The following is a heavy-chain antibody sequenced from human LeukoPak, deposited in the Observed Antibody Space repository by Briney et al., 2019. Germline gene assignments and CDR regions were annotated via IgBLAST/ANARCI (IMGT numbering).Heavy chain of an antibody. J-gene: IGHJ5*02. Sequence: GGSLRLSCATSGFTFNNAWISWVRQAPGKGLEWVSSISSGSNYIIYADSVKGRFTISRNNAQNSVYLQMNSLRVEDTAVYYCARGAMYDSSGYRWFDPWGQGTLVTVSS. CDR3: ARGAMYDSSGYRWFDP. CDR2: ISSGSNYI. D-gene: IGHD3-22*01. CDR1: GFTFNNAW. V-gene: IGHV3-21*01.